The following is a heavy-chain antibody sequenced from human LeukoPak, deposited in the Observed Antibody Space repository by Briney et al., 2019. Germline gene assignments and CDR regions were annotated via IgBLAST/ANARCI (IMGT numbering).Heavy chain of an antibody. CDR3: AGTYYYDSSGFYPEFFQH. Sequence: PGGSLRLSCAASGFTFSSYSMNWVRQAPGKGLEWVSGITWNGGYTGYADSVKGRFTISRDNAKNSLYLQMNSLRAEDTALYYCAGTYYYDSSGFYPEFFQHWGQGTLVIISS. J-gene: IGHJ1*01. CDR2: ITWNGGYT. V-gene: IGHV3-20*04. D-gene: IGHD3-22*01. CDR1: GFTFSSYS.